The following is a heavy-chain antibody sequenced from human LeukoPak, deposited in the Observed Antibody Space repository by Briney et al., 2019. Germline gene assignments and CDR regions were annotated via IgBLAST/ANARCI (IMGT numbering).Heavy chain of an antibody. J-gene: IGHJ4*02. CDR3: AKESSQEEYYFDY. V-gene: IGHV3-33*06. CDR2: IWYDGSNR. D-gene: IGHD6-6*01. CDR1: GFSFSSHG. Sequence: GGSLRLSCAASGFSFSSHGMHWVRQAPGKGLEGVAVIWYDGSNRYYADSVKGRFTISRENSKNTLSLQMNSLSAEDTAVYYCAKESSQEEYYFDYWGQGTLVTVSS.